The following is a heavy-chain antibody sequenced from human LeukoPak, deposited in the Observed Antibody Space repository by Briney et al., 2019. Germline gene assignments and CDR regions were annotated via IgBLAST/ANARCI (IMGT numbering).Heavy chain of an antibody. CDR1: GFTFSSYG. V-gene: IGHV3-30*18. D-gene: IGHD4-23*01. CDR2: ISYDGSNK. J-gene: IGHJ4*02. Sequence: GRSLRLSCAASGFTFSSYGMHWVRQAPGKGLEWVAVISYDGSNKYYADSVKGRFTISRDNSKNTLYLQMNSLRAEDTAVYYCAKISLVGNSGPDYWGQGTLVTVSS. CDR3: AKISLVGNSGPDY.